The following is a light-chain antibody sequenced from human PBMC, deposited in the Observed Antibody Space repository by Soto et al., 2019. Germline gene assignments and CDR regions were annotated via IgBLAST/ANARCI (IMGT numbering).Light chain of an antibody. CDR3: QQRSNWPPIT. J-gene: IGKJ5*01. V-gene: IGKV1-9*01. CDR2: AAS. CDR1: QGISNF. Sequence: IQLTQSPSSLTASVGNRVTITRRPSQGISNFLAWYQKKPGKAPKLMXYAASTLQSGVPSRFSGSGSGTDLTLTISSLQPEDFANYYCQQRSNWPPITFGQGTRLEI.